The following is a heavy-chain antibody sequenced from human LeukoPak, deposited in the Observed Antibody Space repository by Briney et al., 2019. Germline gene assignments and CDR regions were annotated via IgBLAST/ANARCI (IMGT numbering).Heavy chain of an antibody. J-gene: IGHJ5*02. V-gene: IGHV3-23*01. CDR1: RFTFSSYG. Sequence: GGSLRLSCAASRFTFSSYGMSWVRQAPGKGLEWVSAISGSGGSTYYADSVKGRFTISRDNSKNTLYLQMNSLRAEDTAVYYCAREGQVSGSGNNWFDPWGQGTLVTVSS. CDR2: ISGSGGST. D-gene: IGHD3-10*01. CDR3: AREGQVSGSGNNWFDP.